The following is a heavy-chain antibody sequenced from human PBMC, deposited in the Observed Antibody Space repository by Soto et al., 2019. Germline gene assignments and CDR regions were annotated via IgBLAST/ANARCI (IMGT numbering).Heavy chain of an antibody. Sequence: QVQLVQSGAEVKEPGASVKVSCRASGYTFGSYDINWVRQAAGQGLEWLGWANPSSGNTGYAQKFQGRVTMTRDTSVTTAYMELSSLRSEDTAVYFCARCPPRGTCYTDLDLWGQGTLVTGSS. CDR1: GYTFGSYD. CDR2: ANPSSGNT. D-gene: IGHD2-2*02. CDR3: ARCPPRGTCYTDLDL. J-gene: IGHJ4*02. V-gene: IGHV1-8*01.